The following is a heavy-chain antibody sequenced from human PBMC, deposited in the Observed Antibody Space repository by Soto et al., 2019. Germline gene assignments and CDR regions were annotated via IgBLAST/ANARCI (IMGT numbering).Heavy chain of an antibody. J-gene: IGHJ5*02. V-gene: IGHV1-46*01. CDR2: INPSGGST. CDR3: ARFRDCSSTSCPAAGSWFDP. Sequence: GASVKVSWKASGYTFASYYMHWGRQAPGQGLEWLGIINPSGGSTSYAQKFQGRVTMTRDTSTSTVYMELSSLRSEDTAVYYCARFRDCSSTSCPAAGSWFDPWGQGTLVTVSS. D-gene: IGHD2-2*01. CDR1: GYTFASYY.